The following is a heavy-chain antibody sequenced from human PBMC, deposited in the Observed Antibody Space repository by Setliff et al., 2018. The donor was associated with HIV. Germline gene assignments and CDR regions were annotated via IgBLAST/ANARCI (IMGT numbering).Heavy chain of an antibody. CDR1: GASMSSGDYY. V-gene: IGHV4-30-4*08. CDR3: AREVNIPVRGITDDAFDI. J-gene: IGHJ3*02. Sequence: PSETLSLTCTVSGASMSSGDYYWSWIRQPPGKGLEWIVYIYYSGNSYYNPSLKSRVTLSVDTSKNQFSLKVNSVTAADTAVYYCAREVNIPVRGITDDAFDIWGQGTMVTVSS. CDR2: IYYSGNS. D-gene: IGHD3-10*01.